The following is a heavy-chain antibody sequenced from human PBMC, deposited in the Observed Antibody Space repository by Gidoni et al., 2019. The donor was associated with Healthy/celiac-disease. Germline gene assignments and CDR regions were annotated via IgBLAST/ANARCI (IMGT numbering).Heavy chain of an antibody. CDR1: GGSFSGYY. V-gene: IGHV4-34*01. CDR3: ATRGAYIAAAGYIDY. CDR2: INHSGST. J-gene: IGHJ4*02. D-gene: IGHD6-13*01. Sequence: QVQLQQWGAGLLKPSETLSLPCAVYGGSFSGYYWSWIRQPPGKGLEWIGEINHSGSTNYNPSLKSRVTISVDTSKNQFSLKLSSVTAADTAVYYCATRGAYIAAAGYIDYWGQGTLVTVSS.